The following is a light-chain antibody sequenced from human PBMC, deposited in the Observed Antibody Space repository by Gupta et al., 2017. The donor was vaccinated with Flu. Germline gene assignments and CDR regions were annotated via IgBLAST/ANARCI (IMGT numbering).Light chain of an antibody. Sequence: DIQMTQSPSSLSSSVGDRFTIPCRASQRISSYLNWYQQKPGKAPKLLIYAASRVQSGVPSRFSGSGSGTDFTLTISRRQPEDFANYYCQHRHSTPCTFGQGTKLDIK. CDR2: AAS. J-gene: IGKJ2*02. CDR3: QHRHSTPCT. CDR1: QRISSY. V-gene: IGKV1-39*01.